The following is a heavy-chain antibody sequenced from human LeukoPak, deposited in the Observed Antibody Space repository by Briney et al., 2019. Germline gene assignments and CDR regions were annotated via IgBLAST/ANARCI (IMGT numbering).Heavy chain of an antibody. D-gene: IGHD4-17*01. J-gene: IGHJ4*02. CDR1: GGTFSSYA. Sequence: SVKVSCKASGGTFSSYAISWVRQAPGQGLEWMGGIIPIFGTANYAQKFQGRVTITTDESTSTAYMELSSLRSEDTAVYYCARAPYSVTVTNYFHYWGQGTLVTVSS. CDR2: IIPIFGTA. CDR3: ARAPYSVTVTNYFHY. V-gene: IGHV1-69*05.